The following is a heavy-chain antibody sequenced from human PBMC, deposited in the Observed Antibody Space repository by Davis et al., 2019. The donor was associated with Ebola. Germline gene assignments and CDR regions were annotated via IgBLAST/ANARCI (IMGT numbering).Heavy chain of an antibody. CDR1: RFTFSAYW. V-gene: IGHV3-7*03. CDR2: IKQDGSDK. D-gene: IGHD6-19*01. J-gene: IGHJ6*04. Sequence: GESLKISCEASRFTFSAYWMSWVRQAPGKGLEWVANIKQDGSDKYYVDSVKGRFTISRDNAKHSLYLEMNSLSVEDTAVYYCAKGGSGWPSDYSYGMGVWGKGTTVTVSS. CDR3: AKGGSGWPSDYSYGMGV.